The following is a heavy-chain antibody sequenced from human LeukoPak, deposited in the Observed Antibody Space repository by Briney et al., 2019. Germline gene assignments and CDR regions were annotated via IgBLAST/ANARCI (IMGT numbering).Heavy chain of an antibody. CDR1: GFSFSTYG. CDR3: AKVASPYSTSPLDF. V-gene: IGHV3-30*02. J-gene: IGHJ4*02. Sequence: GGSLRLSCAASGFSFSTYGMHWVRQAPGKGLDWVAFIRYDGRNKQYADSVEGRFTISRDNSKNTLYLEMNSLRVEDRGVYYCAKVASPYSTSPLDFWGQGTLVTVSS. CDR2: IRYDGRNK. D-gene: IGHD6-6*01.